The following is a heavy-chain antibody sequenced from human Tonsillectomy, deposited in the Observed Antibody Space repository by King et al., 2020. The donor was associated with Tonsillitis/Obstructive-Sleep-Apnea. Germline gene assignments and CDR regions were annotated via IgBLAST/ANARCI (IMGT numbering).Heavy chain of an antibody. V-gene: IGHV1-69*10. D-gene: IGHD2-2*02. J-gene: IGHJ6*02. CDR3: AGEWDTVVVSVAIDYYYYGMDV. CDR1: GGTFNSYA. CDR2: IIPMLGIA. Sequence: VQLVESGAEVKKPGSSVKVSCKASGGTFNSYALSWVRQAPGQGLEWMGGIIPMLGIANYAQKFQGRVTISADRSTSTAYMELSSLRSEDTAVYYCAGEWDTVVVSVAIDYYYYGMDVWGQGTTVTVSS.